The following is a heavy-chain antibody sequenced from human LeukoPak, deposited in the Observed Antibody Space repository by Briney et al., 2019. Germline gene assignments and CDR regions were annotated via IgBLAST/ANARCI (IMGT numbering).Heavy chain of an antibody. V-gene: IGHV4-34*01. CDR2: INHSGST. CDR3: ARLSSPHYGDYGY. D-gene: IGHD4-17*01. J-gene: IGHJ4*02. Sequence: SETLSLTCAVYGGSFSGYYWSWIRQPPGKGLVWIGEINHSGSTNYNPSLKSRVTISVDTSKNQFSLKLSSVTAADTAVYYCARLSSPHYGDYGYGGQGTLVTVSS. CDR1: GGSFSGYY.